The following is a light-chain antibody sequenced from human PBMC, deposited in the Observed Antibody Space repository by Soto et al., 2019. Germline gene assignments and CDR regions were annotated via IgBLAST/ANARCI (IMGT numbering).Light chain of an antibody. CDR1: QSISSY. Sequence: IQLTQYPSSLSASLGDRVTISCRASQSISSYLNWYQQKPGKAPKLLIYAASSLQSGVPSRFSGSGSGTDFTLTISSLQPEDFATYYCQQSYSIPPVTFGQVTNVDI. V-gene: IGKV1-39*01. J-gene: IGKJ1*01. CDR2: AAS. CDR3: QQSYSIPPVT.